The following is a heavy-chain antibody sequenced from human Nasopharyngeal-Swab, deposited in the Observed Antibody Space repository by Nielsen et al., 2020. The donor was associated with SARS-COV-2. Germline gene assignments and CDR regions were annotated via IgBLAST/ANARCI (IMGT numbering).Heavy chain of an antibody. CDR2: LGVGGGPT. Sequence: GGSLRLSCAASGFSFSTHAMTWIRQAPGKGLEWVSSLGVGGGPTYYADSAKGRFTISSDNSKSTLSLQINSLTPEDTAVYYCARESGDYGAFDFWGQGTVVTVSS. CDR1: GFSFSTHA. J-gene: IGHJ3*01. D-gene: IGHD4-17*01. V-gene: IGHV3-23*01. CDR3: ARESGDYGAFDF.